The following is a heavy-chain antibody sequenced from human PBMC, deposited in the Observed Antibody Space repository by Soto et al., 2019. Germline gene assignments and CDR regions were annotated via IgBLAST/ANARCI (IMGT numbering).Heavy chain of an antibody. V-gene: IGHV3-30*18. CDR1: GFTFSSYG. CDR2: ISYDGSNK. Sequence: QVQLVESGGGVVQPGRSLKLSCAASGFTFSSYGMHWVRQAPGKGLEWVAVISYDGSNKYYADSVKGRFTISRDNSKNTLYLQMNSLRAEDTAVYYCAKDPERYPLMAFDIWGQGTMVTVSS. J-gene: IGHJ3*02. CDR3: AKDPERYPLMAFDI. D-gene: IGHD2-15*01.